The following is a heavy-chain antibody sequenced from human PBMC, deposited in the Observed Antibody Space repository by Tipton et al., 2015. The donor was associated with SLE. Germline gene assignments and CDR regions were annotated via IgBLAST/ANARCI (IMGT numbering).Heavy chain of an antibody. J-gene: IGHJ4*02. Sequence: TLSLTCAVYGGSFSGYYWSWIRQPPGKGLEWIGEINHSGSTNYNPSLKSRVTISVDTSKNQFSLRLSSVPAADTAIYYCARGNGFASYYFDNWGQGTLVTVSS. CDR3: ARGNGFASYYFDN. CDR1: GGSFSGYY. D-gene: IGHD3-3*01. CDR2: INHSGST. V-gene: IGHV4-34*01.